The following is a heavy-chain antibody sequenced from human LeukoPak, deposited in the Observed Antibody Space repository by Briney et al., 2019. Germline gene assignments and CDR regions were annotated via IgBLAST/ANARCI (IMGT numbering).Heavy chain of an antibody. D-gene: IGHD3-22*01. CDR3: ARAALPNYYDSAGGVFGY. CDR2: MNPNSGKK. Sequence: ASVKVSCKASGYIFTSYYINWLRQATGQGLEWMGCMNPNSGKKGYVQNFQGRVTMTRNTSISTAYMALSSLRSEDTAVYYCARAALPNYYDSAGGVFGYWGQGTLVTVSS. CDR1: GYIFTSYY. V-gene: IGHV1-8*01. J-gene: IGHJ4*02.